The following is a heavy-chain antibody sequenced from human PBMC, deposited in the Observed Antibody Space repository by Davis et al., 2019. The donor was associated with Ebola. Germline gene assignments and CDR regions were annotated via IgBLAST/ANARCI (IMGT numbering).Heavy chain of an antibody. Sequence: PSETLSLTCAVYGGSFSGYSWSWIRQPPGKGLEWIGYIYHSGSTYYNSSLKSRVTLSVDKSKNQFSLRLNSVTAADTAVYYCARDQDCSSTSCSRTFYYHMDVWGKGTTVTVSS. D-gene: IGHD2-2*01. CDR2: IYHSGST. J-gene: IGHJ6*03. CDR3: ARDQDCSSTSCSRTFYYHMDV. V-gene: IGHV4-34*01. CDR1: GGSFSGYS.